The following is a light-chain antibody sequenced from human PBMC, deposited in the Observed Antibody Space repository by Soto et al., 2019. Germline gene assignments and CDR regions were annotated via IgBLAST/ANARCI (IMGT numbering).Light chain of an antibody. CDR1: QGIGNA. CDR2: GDS. V-gene: IGKV1-6*01. J-gene: IGKJ1*01. CDR3: LKDINYPWT. Sequence: AIQMTDSASSLSASVGDTVTISCRASQGIGNALGWYQQKTGKPPKVLIYGDSNLQSGVPQRLSGSGSGTDLTLAISRLQPEDSATYYCLKDINYPWTFGQGTKVDIK.